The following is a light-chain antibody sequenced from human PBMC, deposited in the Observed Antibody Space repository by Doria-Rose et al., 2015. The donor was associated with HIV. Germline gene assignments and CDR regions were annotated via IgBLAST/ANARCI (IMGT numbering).Light chain of an antibody. J-gene: IGKJ1*01. Sequence: ASVGDTVTITCRASQDINNYLAWYQQKRGDPPKLLIYSASTLHSGVSSRFSGSGSGTEFTLTITRLQPDDFATYFCQKSNTAPRTFGQGTRVEIK. V-gene: IGKV1-27*01. CDR2: SAS. CDR1: QDINNY. CDR3: QKSNTAPRT.